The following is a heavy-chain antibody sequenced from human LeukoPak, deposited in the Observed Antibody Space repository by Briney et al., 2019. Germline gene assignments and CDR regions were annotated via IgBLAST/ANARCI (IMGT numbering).Heavy chain of an antibody. Sequence: GGSLRLSCAASVFTSRSYSMNWVRQAPGKGLEWISYITSSSSSIHYADSVKGRFTVSRDNAKNSVYLQMNSLRDEDTAVYYCARHYYGSGSLDYWGQGTLVTVSS. V-gene: IGHV3-48*02. CDR2: ITSSSSSI. CDR1: VFTSRSYS. J-gene: IGHJ4*02. CDR3: ARHYYGSGSLDY. D-gene: IGHD3-10*01.